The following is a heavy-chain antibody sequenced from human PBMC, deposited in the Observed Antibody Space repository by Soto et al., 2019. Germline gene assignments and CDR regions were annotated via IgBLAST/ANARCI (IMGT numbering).Heavy chain of an antibody. CDR3: ARDSRSSAYYYYGMDV. CDR1: GFIFSDYY. V-gene: IGHV3-11*01. Sequence: VQLVESGGGLVQPGGSLRLSCAASGFIFSDYYMSWVRQAPGKGLEWVSYISGSGSIIYQADSVKGRFTISRDNAKNSLYLEMNSLRAEDTAVYYCARDSRSSAYYYYGMDVWGQGTTVIVSS. CDR2: ISGSGSII. D-gene: IGHD6-6*01. J-gene: IGHJ6*02.